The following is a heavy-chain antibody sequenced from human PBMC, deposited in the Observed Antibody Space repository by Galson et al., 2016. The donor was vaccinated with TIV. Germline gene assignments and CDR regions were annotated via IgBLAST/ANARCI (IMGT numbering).Heavy chain of an antibody. D-gene: IGHD3-22*01. CDR1: GVTFSSYA. CDR3: TKVPSSGFSYYYGLDV. CDR2: ISGGGGRT. Sequence: LRLSCAASGVTFSSYAMSWVRQAPGKGLEWVSGISGGGGRTYYADSVKGRFTISRDNSKNTLFLQMNSLRAEDTAVYYCTKVPSSGFSYYYGLDVWGQGTTVTVSS. J-gene: IGHJ6*02. V-gene: IGHV3-23*01.